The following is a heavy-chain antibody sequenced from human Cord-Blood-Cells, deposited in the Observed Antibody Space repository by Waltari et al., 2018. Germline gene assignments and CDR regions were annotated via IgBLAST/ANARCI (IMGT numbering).Heavy chain of an antibody. D-gene: IGHD1-26*01. CDR1: GGSISSYY. J-gene: IGHJ4*02. CDR2: IHYSGST. V-gene: IGHV4-59*08. CDR3: ARHPPGGSYYFDY. Sequence: QVQLQESGPGLVKPSETLSLTCTVSGGSISSYYWSWIRQPPGKGLEWIGYIHYSGSTNYNPSLKSRVTISVDTSKNQFSLKLSSVTAADTAVYYCARHPPGGSYYFDYWCQGTLVTVSS.